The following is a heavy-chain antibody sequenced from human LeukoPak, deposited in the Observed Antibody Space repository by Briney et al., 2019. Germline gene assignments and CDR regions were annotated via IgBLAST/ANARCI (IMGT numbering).Heavy chain of an antibody. V-gene: IGHV4-59*01. D-gene: IGHD3/OR15-3a*01. J-gene: IGHJ4*02. Sequence: SETLSLTCTVSGGSISSYYWSWIRQPPGKGLEWIGYIYYSGSTNYNPSLRSRVTISVDTSKNQFSLKLSSVTAADTAVYYCARSHSVWTSFDYWGQGTLVTVSS. CDR1: GGSISSYY. CDR3: ARSHSVWTSFDY. CDR2: IYYSGST.